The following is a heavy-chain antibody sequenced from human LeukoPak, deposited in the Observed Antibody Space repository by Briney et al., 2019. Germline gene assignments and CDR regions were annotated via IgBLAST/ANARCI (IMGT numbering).Heavy chain of an antibody. V-gene: IGHV1-18*01. Sequence: ASVKVSCKASGYTFTSYGISWVRQAPGQGLEWMGWISAYNDNTNYAQKLQGGVTMTTDTSTSTAYMELRSLRSDDTAVYYCASLLGPPIRSDYYYMDVWGKGTTVTVSS. CDR1: GYTFTSYG. J-gene: IGHJ6*03. D-gene: IGHD3-3*02. CDR2: ISAYNDNT. CDR3: ASLLGPPIRSDYYYMDV.